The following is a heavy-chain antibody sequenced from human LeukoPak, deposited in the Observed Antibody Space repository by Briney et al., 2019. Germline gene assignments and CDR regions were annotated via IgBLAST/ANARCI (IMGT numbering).Heavy chain of an antibody. J-gene: IGHJ4*02. D-gene: IGHD3-16*02. V-gene: IGHV4-34*01. Sequence: SETLSLTCAVSGGHFSGYFWTRIRQAPGKGLEWIGEVNSRGSATYNPSLRSRVTFLPDTSRNQFSLTLTSVTAADTAVYYCARRQPSMRTSGGFVGHFDYWGQGILVIVSS. CDR3: ARRQPSMRTSGGFVGHFDY. CDR2: VNSRGSA. CDR1: GGHFSGYF.